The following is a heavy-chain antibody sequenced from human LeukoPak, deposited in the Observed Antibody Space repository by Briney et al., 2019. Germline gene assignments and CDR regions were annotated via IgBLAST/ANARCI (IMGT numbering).Heavy chain of an antibody. CDR2: SFDSGST. Sequence: PSETLSLTCTVSGGSISNYDWSWIRQSPGKGLEWIGYSFDSGSTNYNPSLQSRVTISVDTSKNQLSLELTSVTAADTAVYYCARSYYGSSGYLKGIVYFDYWGQGTLVTASS. CDR3: ARSYYGSSGYLKGIVYFDY. V-gene: IGHV4-59*01. D-gene: IGHD3-22*01. J-gene: IGHJ4*02. CDR1: GGSISNYD.